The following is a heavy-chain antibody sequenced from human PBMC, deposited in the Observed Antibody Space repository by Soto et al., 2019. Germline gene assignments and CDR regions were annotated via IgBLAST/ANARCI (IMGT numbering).Heavy chain of an antibody. CDR2: ISGSGGST. V-gene: IGHV3-23*01. CDR1: GFTFSSYA. CDR3: AKHPRQQQQPYYFDY. D-gene: IGHD6-13*01. Sequence: EVQLLESGGGLVQPGGSLRLSCAASGFTFSSYAMSWVRQAPGKGLEWVSAISGSGGSTYYADSVKGRFTISRDNSKNTLYPQMNSLRAEDTAVYYCAKHPRQQQQPYYFDYWGQGTLVTVSS. J-gene: IGHJ4*02.